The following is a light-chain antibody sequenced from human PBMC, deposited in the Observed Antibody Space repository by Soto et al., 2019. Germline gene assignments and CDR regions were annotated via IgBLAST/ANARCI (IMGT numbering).Light chain of an antibody. CDR1: SSNIGINY. Sequence: QSVLTQSPSASGTPGQRVTISCSGSSSNIGINYVYWYQQLPGTAPKLLIYRNNQRPSGVPDRFSGSKSGTSASLDISGLRAEDEADYYCSAWDHSMRLLFGGGTKLTVL. V-gene: IGLV1-47*01. J-gene: IGLJ2*01. CDR3: SAWDHSMRLL. CDR2: RNN.